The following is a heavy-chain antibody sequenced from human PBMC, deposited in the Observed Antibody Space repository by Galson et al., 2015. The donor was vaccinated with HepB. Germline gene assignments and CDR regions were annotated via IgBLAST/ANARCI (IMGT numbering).Heavy chain of an antibody. CDR2: INPSGGST. Sequence: SCKASGYTFTSYYMHWVRQAPGQGLEWMGIINPSGGSTSYAQKFQGRVTMTRDTSTSTVYMELSSLRSEDTAVYYCARDYSSGWFDYWGQGTLVTVSS. V-gene: IGHV1-46*03. D-gene: IGHD6-19*01. CDR1: GYTFTSYY. CDR3: ARDYSSGWFDY. J-gene: IGHJ4*02.